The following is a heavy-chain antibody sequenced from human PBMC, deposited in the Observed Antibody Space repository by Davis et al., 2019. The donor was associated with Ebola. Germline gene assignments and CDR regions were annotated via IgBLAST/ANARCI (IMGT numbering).Heavy chain of an antibody. J-gene: IGHJ4*02. CDR3: AKSYGVTSGYFDL. V-gene: IGHV3-23*01. Sequence: GGSLRLSCAASGFTFSSYAMSWVRQAPGKGLEWVSAIITGGSTYYADSVKGRFTISRDSSKTTLYLQMNSLGAEDTALYYCAKSYGVTSGYFDLWGQGTQVTVSS. CDR1: GFTFSSYA. D-gene: IGHD3-16*01. CDR2: IITGGST.